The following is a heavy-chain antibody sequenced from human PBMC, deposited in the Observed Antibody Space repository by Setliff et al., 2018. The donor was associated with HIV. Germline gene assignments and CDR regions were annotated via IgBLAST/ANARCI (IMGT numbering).Heavy chain of an antibody. D-gene: IGHD3-22*01. Sequence: ASVKVSCKASGYTFTAYYLHWVRQAPGQGLEWMGRINPNNGDTNYAQKFQGRVTMTRDTSISTAYMEVSNLRSEDMAVYYCARERDSNGYQFDYWGQGTLVTVSS. CDR1: GYTFTAYY. J-gene: IGHJ4*02. CDR3: ARERDSNGYQFDY. V-gene: IGHV1-2*06. CDR2: INPNNGDT.